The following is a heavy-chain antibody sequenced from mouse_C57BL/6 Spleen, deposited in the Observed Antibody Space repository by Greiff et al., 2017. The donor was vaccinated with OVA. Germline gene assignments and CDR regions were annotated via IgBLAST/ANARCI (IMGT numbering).Heavy chain of an antibody. J-gene: IGHJ1*03. V-gene: IGHV5-15*01. CDR1: GFTFSDYG. D-gene: IGHD2-2*01. CDR2: ISNLAYSI. CDR3: ARHEVGYDDWYFDV. Sequence: EVQVVESGGGLVQPGGSLKLSCAASGFTFSDYGMAWVRQAPRKGPEWVAFISNLAYSIYYADTVTGRFTISRENAKNTLYLEMSSLRSEDTAMYYCARHEVGYDDWYFDVWGTGTTVTVSS.